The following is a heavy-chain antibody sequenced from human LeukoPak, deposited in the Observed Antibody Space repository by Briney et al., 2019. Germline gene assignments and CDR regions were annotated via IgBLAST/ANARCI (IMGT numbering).Heavy chain of an antibody. J-gene: IGHJ4*02. Sequence: ASVKVSCKASGYTFTSYGISWVRQAPGQGLEWMGWISAYNGNTNYAQKLQGRVTMATDTSTSTAYMELRSLRSDDTAVYYCARGPLGRGWYYFDYWGQGTLVTVSS. V-gene: IGHV1-18*01. D-gene: IGHD6-19*01. CDR1: GYTFTSYG. CDR3: ARGPLGRGWYYFDY. CDR2: ISAYNGNT.